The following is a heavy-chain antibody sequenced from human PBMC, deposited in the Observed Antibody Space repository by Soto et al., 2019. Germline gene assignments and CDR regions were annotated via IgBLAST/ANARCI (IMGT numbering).Heavy chain of an antibody. V-gene: IGHV3-30-3*01. CDR1: GFTFSSYA. J-gene: IGHJ4*02. Sequence: HPGGSLRLSCAASGFTFSSYAMHWVRQAPGKGLEWVAVISYDGSNKYYADSVKGRFTISRDNSKNTLYLQMNSLRAEDTAVYYCARDGDTFGGVIVFDYWGQGTLVTVPQ. CDR2: ISYDGSNK. CDR3: ARDGDTFGGVIVFDY. D-gene: IGHD3-16*02.